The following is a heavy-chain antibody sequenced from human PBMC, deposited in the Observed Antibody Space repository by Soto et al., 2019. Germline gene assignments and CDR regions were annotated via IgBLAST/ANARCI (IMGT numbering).Heavy chain of an antibody. V-gene: IGHV4-34*01. CDR1: GGYFSGYY. Sequence: PSETLSLTCAVYGGYFSGYYGSWIRQPPGKGLEWIGEINHSGSTNYNPSLKSRVTISVDTSKNQFSLKLSSVTAADTAVYYCARGRPSKNGHSSGWYQIKIPLFDYWGQGTLVTVSS. CDR3: ARGRPSKNGHSSGWYQIKIPLFDY. CDR2: INHSGST. J-gene: IGHJ4*02. D-gene: IGHD6-19*01.